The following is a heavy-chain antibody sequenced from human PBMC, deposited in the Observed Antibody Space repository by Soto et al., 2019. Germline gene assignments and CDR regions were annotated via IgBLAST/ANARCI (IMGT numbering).Heavy chain of an antibody. CDR2: IYHGGST. D-gene: IGHD2-8*02. J-gene: IGHJ4*02. Sequence: QVQLQESGPGLVKPSGTLSLTCAVSGDSISSSSWWSWVRQPPGKGLEWIGEIYHGGSTNYNPSLKSRVTLSVDKSRNQFSLNLNPVTAADTAVYYCARGSTGLLDYWAQGTLVTVSS. V-gene: IGHV4-4*02. CDR3: ARGSTGLLDY. CDR1: GDSISSSSW.